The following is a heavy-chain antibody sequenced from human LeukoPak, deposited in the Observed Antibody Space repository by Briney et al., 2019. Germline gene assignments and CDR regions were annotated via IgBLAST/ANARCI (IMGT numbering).Heavy chain of an antibody. CDR3: ANSYSGSYYLS. CDR1: GFTFDDYA. Sequence: GGSLRLSCAASGFTFDDYAMHWVRQAPGKGLEWVSGISWNSGSIGYADSVKGRFTISRDNAKNSLYLQMNSLRAEDTALYYCANSYSGSYYLSWGQGTLVTVSS. D-gene: IGHD3-10*01. CDR2: ISWNSGSI. V-gene: IGHV3-9*01. J-gene: IGHJ4*02.